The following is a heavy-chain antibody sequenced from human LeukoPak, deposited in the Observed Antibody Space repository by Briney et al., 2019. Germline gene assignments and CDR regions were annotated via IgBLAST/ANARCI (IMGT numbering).Heavy chain of an antibody. Sequence: SETLSLTCTVSGYSISSGTYYWGWIRQPPGKGLEWIGSIYYSGSTYYNPSLKSRVTISVDTSKNQFSLKLSSVTAADTAVYYCARDYGDSIGAYYYYGMDVWGQGTTVTVSS. CDR1: GYSISSGTYY. CDR3: ARDYGDSIGAYYYYGMDV. J-gene: IGHJ6*02. V-gene: IGHV4-39*02. D-gene: IGHD4-17*01. CDR2: IYYSGST.